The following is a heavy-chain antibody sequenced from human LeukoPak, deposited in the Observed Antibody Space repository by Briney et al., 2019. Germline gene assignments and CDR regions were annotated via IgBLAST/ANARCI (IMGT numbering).Heavy chain of an antibody. D-gene: IGHD3-22*01. CDR1: GGTFSSYA. V-gene: IGHV1-69*04. CDR3: AKDSSGYYSSNFDY. CDR2: IIPILGIA. J-gene: IGHJ4*02. Sequence: GASVKVSCKASGGTFSSYAISWVRQAPGQGLEWMGRIIPILGIANYAQKFQGRVTITADKSTSTAYMELSSLRSEDTAVYYCAKDSSGYYSSNFDYWDQGTLVTVSS.